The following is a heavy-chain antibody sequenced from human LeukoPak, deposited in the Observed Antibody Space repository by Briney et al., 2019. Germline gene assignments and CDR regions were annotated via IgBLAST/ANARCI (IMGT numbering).Heavy chain of an antibody. CDR2: IYPGDSNT. CDR1: GYSFTSYW. Sequence: GESLKISCKGSGYSFTSYWIGWVRQMPGKGLDWMGIIYPGDSNTRYSPSFQGQVTISVDKSISTAYLQWSSLKASDTAMYYRARHGEGRHYGDYSGYWGRGTLVTVSS. CDR3: ARHGEGRHYGDYSGY. D-gene: IGHD4-17*01. J-gene: IGHJ4*02. V-gene: IGHV5-51*01.